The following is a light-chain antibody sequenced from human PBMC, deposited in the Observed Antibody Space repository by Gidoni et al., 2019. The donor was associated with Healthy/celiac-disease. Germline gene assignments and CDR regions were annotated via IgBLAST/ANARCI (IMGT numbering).Light chain of an antibody. V-gene: IGKV1-33*01. CDR3: QQYDNLPLT. Sequence: DIQMNQSPSSLSASVGDRVTITCQASQDISNYLKWYQQKPGKAPKLLIYDASNLETVVPARFSGSGSGTDFTFTISSLQPEDIATYYCQQYDNLPLTFXGXTKVEIK. CDR2: DAS. J-gene: IGKJ4*01. CDR1: QDISNY.